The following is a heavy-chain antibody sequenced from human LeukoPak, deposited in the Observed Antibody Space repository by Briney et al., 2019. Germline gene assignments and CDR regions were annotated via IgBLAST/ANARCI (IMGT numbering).Heavy chain of an antibody. V-gene: IGHV3-48*03. D-gene: IGHD3-22*01. CDR3: ARVLHKRNYDSSVYYGY. Sequence: GGSLRLSCTASGFTFSSYEMNWVRQAPGKGLEWVSYISSSGSTIYYADSVKGRFTISRENAKSSLYLQMNSLRAEDTAVYYCARVLHKRNYDSSVYYGYWGQGTLVTVSS. J-gene: IGHJ4*02. CDR2: ISSSGSTI. CDR1: GFTFSSYE.